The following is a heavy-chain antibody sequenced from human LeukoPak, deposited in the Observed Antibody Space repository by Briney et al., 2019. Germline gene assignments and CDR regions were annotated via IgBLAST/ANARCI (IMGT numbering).Heavy chain of an antibody. CDR2: IHTSGST. Sequence: PSETLSLTCTVSGGSISSYYWSWIRQPAGKGLEWIGRIHTSGSTNYNPSLKSRVTMSVDTSKNQFSLKLSSVTAADTAVYYCARDRQQLVPWYYYYMDVWGKGTTVTVSS. V-gene: IGHV4-4*07. D-gene: IGHD6-13*01. CDR3: ARDRQQLVPWYYYYMDV. CDR1: GGSISSYY. J-gene: IGHJ6*03.